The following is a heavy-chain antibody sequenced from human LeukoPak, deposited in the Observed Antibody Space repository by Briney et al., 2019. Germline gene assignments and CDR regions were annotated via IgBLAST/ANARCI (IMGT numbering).Heavy chain of an antibody. CDR2: IYYSGST. D-gene: IGHD1-26*01. V-gene: IGHV4-30-4*01. CDR3: AREICVIRAFDY. J-gene: IGHJ4*02. Sequence: SQTLSLTCTVSGGSISSGDYYWSWIRQPPGKGLEWIGYIYYSGSTYYNPSLKSRVTISVDTSKNQFSLKLSSVTAADTAVYYCAREICVIRAFDYWGQGTLVTVSS. CDR1: GGSISSGDYY.